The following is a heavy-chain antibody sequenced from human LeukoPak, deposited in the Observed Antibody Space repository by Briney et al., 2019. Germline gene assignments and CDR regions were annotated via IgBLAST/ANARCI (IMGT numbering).Heavy chain of an antibody. CDR2: FGTRSTSV. V-gene: IGHV3-21*01. Sequence: PGGSLRLSCTASGFTFSGYSMNWIRQAPGKGLEWVSSFGTRSTSVYHAGSVKGRFAISRDDAKNSLYLQMNSLRAEDTALYYCAREVSEGFDFWGQGTLVTVSS. J-gene: IGHJ4*02. CDR1: GFTFSGYS. CDR3: AREVSEGFDF. D-gene: IGHD3-22*01.